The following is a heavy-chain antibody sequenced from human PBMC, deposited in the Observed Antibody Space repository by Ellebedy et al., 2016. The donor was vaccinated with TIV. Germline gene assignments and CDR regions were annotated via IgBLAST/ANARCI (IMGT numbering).Heavy chain of an antibody. J-gene: IGHJ4*02. CDR1: GYTFTSYG. V-gene: IGHV1-18*01. Sequence: ASVKVSXXASGYTFTSYGISWVRQAPGQGLEWMGWISAYNGNTNYAQKLQGRVSMTRDTSTSTLYLELSSLTSEDTAVYYCARLKGRDALWGQGTLVTVSS. D-gene: IGHD3-10*01. CDR3: ARLKGRDAL. CDR2: ISAYNGNT.